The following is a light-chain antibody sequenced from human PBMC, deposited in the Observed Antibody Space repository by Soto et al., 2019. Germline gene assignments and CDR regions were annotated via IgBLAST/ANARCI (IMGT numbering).Light chain of an antibody. Sequence: AIQMTQFPSSLSASVGDRATITCRASQGIRNDLGWYQQKPGKAPKLLIYAASSLQSGVPSRFSGSGSGTDFTLTISSLQPEDFATYYCLQDYNCPLTFGQGTKVDIK. J-gene: IGKJ1*01. V-gene: IGKV1-6*01. CDR2: AAS. CDR1: QGIRND. CDR3: LQDYNCPLT.